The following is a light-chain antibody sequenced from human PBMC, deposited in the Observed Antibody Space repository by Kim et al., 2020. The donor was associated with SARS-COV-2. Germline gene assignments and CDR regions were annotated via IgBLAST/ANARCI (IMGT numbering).Light chain of an antibody. V-gene: IGKV1-39*01. CDR3: QQSYSTPWT. Sequence: ASVEDRVTITCRASQSISSYLNWYQQKPGKAPKLLIYAASSLQSGGPSRFSGSGSGTDFTLPISSLQPEDFATYYCQQSYSTPWTFGQGTKVDIK. J-gene: IGKJ1*01. CDR1: QSISSY. CDR2: AAS.